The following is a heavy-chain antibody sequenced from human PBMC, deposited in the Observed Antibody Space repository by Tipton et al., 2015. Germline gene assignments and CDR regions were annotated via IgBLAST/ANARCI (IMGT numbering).Heavy chain of an antibody. CDR3: ARARGRHGGLFDS. J-gene: IGHJ4*02. V-gene: IGHV4-38-2*01. D-gene: IGHD4-23*01. Sequence: PSGKGLEWIGSIFHRGDTNYNPSLKSRVTISVDTSKTQFSLKMSSVTASDTAVYYCARARGRHGGLFDSWGQGILVTVSS. CDR2: IFHRGDT.